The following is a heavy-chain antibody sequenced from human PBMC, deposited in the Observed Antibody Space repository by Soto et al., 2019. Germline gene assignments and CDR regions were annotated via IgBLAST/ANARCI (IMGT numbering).Heavy chain of an antibody. CDR1: GYTFTSYG. J-gene: IGHJ6*03. Sequence: ASVKVSCKASGYTFTSYGINWVRQATGQGLEWMGWTNPNSGNTGYAQKFQGRVTMTRNTSISTAYMELSSLRSEDTAVYYCARDGYSSGWYGYYYYYMDVWGKGTTVTVSS. D-gene: IGHD6-19*01. CDR2: TNPNSGNT. CDR3: ARDGYSSGWYGYYYYYMDV. V-gene: IGHV1-8*01.